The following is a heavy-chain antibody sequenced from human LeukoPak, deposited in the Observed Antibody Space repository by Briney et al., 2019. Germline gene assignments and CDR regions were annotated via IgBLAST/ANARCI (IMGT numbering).Heavy chain of an antibody. Sequence: PGGSLRLSCAVSGFTLRNHDMTWVRQTPGKGLEWVSSISATGGHTYYADSVQGRFTISRDNSKNTLSLQLNSLRAEDTAVYYCAKAEYPTVSCIDDWGQGTLVTVSS. J-gene: IGHJ4*02. CDR3: AKAEYPTVSCIDD. D-gene: IGHD2-15*01. CDR2: ISATGGHT. V-gene: IGHV3-23*01. CDR1: GFTLRNHD.